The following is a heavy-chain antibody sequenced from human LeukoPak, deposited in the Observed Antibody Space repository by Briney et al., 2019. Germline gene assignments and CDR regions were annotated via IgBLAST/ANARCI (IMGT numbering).Heavy chain of an antibody. Sequence: GGSLRLSCAASGFTVSSNYMSWVRQAPGKGLEWVSVIYSGGSTYYADSVKGRFTISRDNSKNTLYPQMNSLRAEDSAVYYCAKDLGTLISGTYYYYFDYWGQGTLVTVSS. D-gene: IGHD3-10*01. CDR3: AKDLGTLISGTYYYYFDY. CDR1: GFTVSSNY. J-gene: IGHJ4*02. V-gene: IGHV3-53*05. CDR2: IYSGGST.